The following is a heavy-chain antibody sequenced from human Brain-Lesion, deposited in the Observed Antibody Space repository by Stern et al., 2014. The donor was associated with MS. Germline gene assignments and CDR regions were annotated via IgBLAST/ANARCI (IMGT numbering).Heavy chain of an antibody. Sequence: EVQLVESGGGLVQPGGSLRLSCAASGVTFSSSWMSWVRQAPGKGLEWVANIKQDGSEKYYLGSVKGRFIISGDNAKNSFYLQMHSLRAEDTAVYYCARRQGGYFDTTGHDYWGQGTLVTVSS. D-gene: IGHD3-22*01. CDR2: IKQDGSEK. V-gene: IGHV3-7*01. CDR1: GVTFSSSW. CDR3: ARRQGGYFDTTGHDY. J-gene: IGHJ4*02.